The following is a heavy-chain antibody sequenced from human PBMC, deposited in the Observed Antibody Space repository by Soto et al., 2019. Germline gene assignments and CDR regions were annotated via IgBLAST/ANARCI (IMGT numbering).Heavy chain of an antibody. D-gene: IGHD3-22*01. CDR1: GGSISSSSYY. V-gene: IGHV4-39*01. J-gene: IGHJ4*02. Sequence: TSETLSLTCTVSGGSISSSSYYWGWIRQPPGKGLEWIGSIYYSGSTYYNPSLKSRVTISVDTSKNQFSLKLSSVTAADTAVYYCASWYYYDSSGYFDFDYWGQGTLVTVSS. CDR3: ASWYYYDSSGYFDFDY. CDR2: IYYSGST.